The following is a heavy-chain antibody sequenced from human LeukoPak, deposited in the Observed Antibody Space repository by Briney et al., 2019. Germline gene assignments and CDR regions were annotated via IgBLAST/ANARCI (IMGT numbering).Heavy chain of an antibody. CDR3: AKDDIVGATDYYYGMDV. V-gene: IGHV3-23*01. CDR2: ISGSGGST. Sequence: LSGGSLRLSCAASGFTFSSYAMSWVRQAPGKGLEWVSAISGSGGSTYYAGSVKGRFTISRDNSKNTLYLQMNSLRAEDTAVYYCAKDDIVGATDYYYGMDVWGQGTTVTVSS. CDR1: GFTFSSYA. D-gene: IGHD1-26*01. J-gene: IGHJ6*02.